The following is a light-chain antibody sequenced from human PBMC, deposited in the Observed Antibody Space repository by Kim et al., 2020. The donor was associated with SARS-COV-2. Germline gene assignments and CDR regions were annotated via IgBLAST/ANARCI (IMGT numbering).Light chain of an antibody. CDR3: SSFAGSMTLI. Sequence: QSALTQPASVSGSPGQSITISCTGTSSDVGRYNLVSWYQQHPGRAPKLMISEVNKRHSGVSNRFSGSKSGNTASLTISGLQSEDEADYYCSSFAGSMTLIFGGGTELTVL. CDR2: EVN. CDR1: SSDVGRYNL. J-gene: IGLJ2*01. V-gene: IGLV2-23*02.